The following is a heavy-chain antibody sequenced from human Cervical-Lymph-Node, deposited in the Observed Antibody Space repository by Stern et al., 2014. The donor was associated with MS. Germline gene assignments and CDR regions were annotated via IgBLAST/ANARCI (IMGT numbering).Heavy chain of an antibody. CDR1: GYTFTSYG. D-gene: IGHD2-15*01. Sequence: VQLVESGAEVKKPGASVKVSCTASGYTFTSYGISWVRQAPGQGLEWMGWSYAYNGNSNYAQKLQVRVTMTTDTSTSTAYMELRSLRSDDTAVYYCARGLRGSENAFDIWGQGTMVTVSS. V-gene: IGHV1-18*01. J-gene: IGHJ3*02. CDR3: ARGLRGSENAFDI. CDR2: SYAYNGNS.